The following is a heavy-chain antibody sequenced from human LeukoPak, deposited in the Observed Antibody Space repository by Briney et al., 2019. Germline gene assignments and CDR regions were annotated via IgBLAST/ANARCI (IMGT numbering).Heavy chain of an antibody. CDR2: INPNSGGT. V-gene: IGHV1-2*02. D-gene: IGHD5-12*01. CDR3: ARSDIVATNQFDY. J-gene: IGHJ4*02. CDR1: GYTFTGYY. Sequence: ASVKVSCKASGYTFTGYYMHWVRQAPGQGLEWMGWINPNSGGTNYAQKFQGRVTMTRDTSISTAYMELGRLRSDDTAVYYCARSDIVATNQFDYWGQGTLVTVSS.